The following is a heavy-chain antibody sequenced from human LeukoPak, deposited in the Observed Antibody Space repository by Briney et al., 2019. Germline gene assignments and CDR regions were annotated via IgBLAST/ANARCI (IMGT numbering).Heavy chain of an antibody. J-gene: IGHJ5*02. CDR1: GFTFSSYG. CDR2: IWYDGSNK. D-gene: IGHD6-13*01. V-gene: IGHV3-33*01. CDR3: ARDSYSSSWYTSRWFDP. Sequence: PGRSLRLSCAASGFTFSSYGMHWVRQAPGKGLEWVAVIWYDGSNKYYADSVKGRFTISRDNSKNTLYLQMNSLRAEDTAVYYCARDSYSSSWYTSRWFDPWGQGTLVTVPS.